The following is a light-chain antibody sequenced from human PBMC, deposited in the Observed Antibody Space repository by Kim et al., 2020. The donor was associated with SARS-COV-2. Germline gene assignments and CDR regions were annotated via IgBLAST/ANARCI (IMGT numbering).Light chain of an antibody. V-gene: IGLV2-8*01. Sequence: QSALTQPPSASGSPGQSVTISCTGTSADVGNYNYVSWYQQHPGKAPKLILYEVHKRPSGVPDRFSGSKSGNTASLTVSGLQAEDEADYYCSSYAGSKSLLFGGGTRVTVL. CDR3: SSYAGSKSLL. CDR2: EVH. CDR1: SADVGNYNY. J-gene: IGLJ2*01.